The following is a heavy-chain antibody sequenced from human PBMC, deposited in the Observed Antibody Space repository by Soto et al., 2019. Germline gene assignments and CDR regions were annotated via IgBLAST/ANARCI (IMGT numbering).Heavy chain of an antibody. D-gene: IGHD6-25*01. CDR3: AKDSGYGLGNHFDY. V-gene: IGHV3-30*18. J-gene: IGHJ4*02. Sequence: GGSLRLSCAASGFAFSSYGIHWVRQAPGKGLQWVALISHDGSNKYYADSVKGRFSISRDNAKDTVYLQMNSLRGEDTAVYYCAKDSGYGLGNHFDYWGQGTQVTVSS. CDR1: GFAFSSYG. CDR2: ISHDGSNK.